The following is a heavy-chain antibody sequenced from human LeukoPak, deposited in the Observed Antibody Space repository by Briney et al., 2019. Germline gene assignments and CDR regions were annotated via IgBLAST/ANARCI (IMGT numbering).Heavy chain of an antibody. CDR1: GYTFTGYY. CDR3: ARERPRALAAAGGCFDL. V-gene: IGHV1-2*06. CDR2: INPNSGGT. Sequence: ASVKVSCKASGYTFTGYYMHWVRQAPGQGLEWMGRINPNSGGTNYAQKFQGGGTLTRDTSISTAYMALSRLRYDDTAVYSSARERPRALAAAGGCFDLWGRGTLVTVSS. J-gene: IGHJ2*01. D-gene: IGHD6-13*01.